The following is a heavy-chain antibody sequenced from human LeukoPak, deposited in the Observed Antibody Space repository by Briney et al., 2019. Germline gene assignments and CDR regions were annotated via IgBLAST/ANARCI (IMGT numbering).Heavy chain of an antibody. CDR3: AREDDNGGNSDFDY. CDR1: GFTFSSYG. J-gene: IGHJ4*02. Sequence: GRSLRLSCAASGFTFSSYGMHWVRQAPGKGLEGVAVISYDGSNKYYADSVKGRFTISRDNSKNTLYLQMNSLRAEDTAVYYCAREDDNGGNSDFDYWGQGTLVTVSS. D-gene: IGHD4-23*01. V-gene: IGHV3-30*03. CDR2: ISYDGSNK.